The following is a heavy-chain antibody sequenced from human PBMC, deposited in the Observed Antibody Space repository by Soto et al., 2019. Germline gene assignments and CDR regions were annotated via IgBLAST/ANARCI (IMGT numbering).Heavy chain of an antibody. D-gene: IGHD6-6*01. CDR2: ISSSSSYI. CDR1: GFTFSSYS. Sequence: EVQLVESGGGLVKPGGSLRLSCAASGFTFSSYSMNWVRQAPGKGLEWVSSISSSSSYIYYADSVKGRFTISRDNAKNSLYLQINSRRAEDTAVYYCARVGGQLVPGFDYWGQGTLVTVSS. J-gene: IGHJ4*02. CDR3: ARVGGQLVPGFDY. V-gene: IGHV3-21*01.